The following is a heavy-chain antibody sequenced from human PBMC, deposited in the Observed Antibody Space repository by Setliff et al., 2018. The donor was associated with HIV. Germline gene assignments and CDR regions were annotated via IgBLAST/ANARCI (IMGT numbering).Heavy chain of an antibody. CDR3: AHISRVAYVNIKYYFDY. J-gene: IGHJ4*02. V-gene: IGHV2-5*02. Sequence: SGPTLVNPTQTLTLTCTFSGFSLNTSGVSVGWIRQPPGKALEWLALIYWDDDKHFSPSLKSRLTITKDTSKNQVVLTMTNMDPVDTATYYCAHISRVAYVNIKYYFDYWGQGTLVTVSS. CDR2: IYWDDDK. D-gene: IGHD2-2*01. CDR1: GFSLNTSGVS.